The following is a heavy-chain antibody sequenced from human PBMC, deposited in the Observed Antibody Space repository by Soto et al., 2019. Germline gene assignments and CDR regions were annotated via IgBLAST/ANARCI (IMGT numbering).Heavy chain of an antibody. CDR3: AKDQRGSSINWFDP. Sequence: GGSLRLSCAASGFTFSNYAMHWVRQAPGKGLEWVAVISYDGSNKYIADSVEGRFTISRDNSKNTLYLQMNSLRTDDTAVYYCAKDQRGSSINWFDPWGQGTLVTVSS. J-gene: IGHJ5*02. D-gene: IGHD1-26*01. V-gene: IGHV3-30*18. CDR2: ISYDGSNK. CDR1: GFTFSNYA.